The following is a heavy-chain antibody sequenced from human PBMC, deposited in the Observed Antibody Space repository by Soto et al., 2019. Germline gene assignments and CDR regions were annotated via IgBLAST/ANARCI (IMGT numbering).Heavy chain of an antibody. CDR3: ARGGQQQLDMWFDL. CDR2: IYYSGST. CDR1: GASMSSGGYY. Sequence: SETLSLTCTVSGASMSSGGYYWTWIRQSPGKGLEWIGYIYYSGSTYYNPSLESRVAISLDTSRSQFSLKLSSVTAADTAVYYCARGGQQQLDMWFDLWGQGILVTVSS. D-gene: IGHD6-13*01. V-gene: IGHV4-31*03. J-gene: IGHJ5*02.